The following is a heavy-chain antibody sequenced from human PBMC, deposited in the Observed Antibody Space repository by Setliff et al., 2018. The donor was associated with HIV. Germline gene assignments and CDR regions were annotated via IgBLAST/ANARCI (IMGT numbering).Heavy chain of an antibody. D-gene: IGHD3-22*01. J-gene: IGHJ4*02. CDR2: IYYSGST. CDR1: GGSISSSSYY. Sequence: SETLSLTCTVSGGSISSSSYYWGWIRQPPGKGLEWTGSIYYSGSTYYNPSLKSRVTISVDTSKNQFSLKLSSVTAADTAAYYCARHIIPYYYDSSGTYYFDYWGQGTLVTVS. CDR3: ARHIIPYYYDSSGTYYFDY. V-gene: IGHV4-39*01.